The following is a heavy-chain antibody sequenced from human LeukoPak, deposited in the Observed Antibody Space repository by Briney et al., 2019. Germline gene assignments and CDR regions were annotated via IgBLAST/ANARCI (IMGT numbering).Heavy chain of an antibody. CDR1: GFTFSNYA. V-gene: IGHV3-30*02. J-gene: IGHJ4*02. Sequence: PGGSLRLSCAASGFTFSNYAMHWVRQAPGKGLEWVAFIQNDGSNRYYADSVKGRFTISRDNSKNTLYLQMNSLRAEDTAVYYCAINHSRTVIREMSGYFDYWGQGTLVTVSS. D-gene: IGHD3-10*01. CDR2: IQNDGSNR. CDR3: AINHSRTVIREMSGYFDY.